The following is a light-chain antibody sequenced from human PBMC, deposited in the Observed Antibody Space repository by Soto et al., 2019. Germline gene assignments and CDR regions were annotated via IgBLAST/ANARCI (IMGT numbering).Light chain of an antibody. Sequence: DIQMTQSPSSLSASLGDRVTITCRASQGIRVYLASFQQKPGKVPKLLIYAASTLQSWVPSRFSGSRSGTDFTLTISNIQPEDVATYYSQKYNYAPLTFGGGTKMEIK. CDR1: QGIRVY. V-gene: IGKV1-27*01. J-gene: IGKJ4*01. CDR3: QKYNYAPLT. CDR2: AAS.